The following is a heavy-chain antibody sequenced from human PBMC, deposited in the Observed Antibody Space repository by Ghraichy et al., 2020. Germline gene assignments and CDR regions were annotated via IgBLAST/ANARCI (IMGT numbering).Heavy chain of an antibody. V-gene: IGHV4-59*01. D-gene: IGHD6-13*01. Sequence: SETLSLTCTVSGGSISSYYWSWIRQPPGKGLEWIGYIYYSGSTNYNPSLKSRVTISVDTSKNQFSLKLSSVTAADTAVYYCAGSPYSSSWYFGKNAEYFQHWGQGTLVTVSS. CDR3: AGSPYSSSWYFGKNAEYFQH. CDR1: GGSISSYY. CDR2: IYYSGST. J-gene: IGHJ1*01.